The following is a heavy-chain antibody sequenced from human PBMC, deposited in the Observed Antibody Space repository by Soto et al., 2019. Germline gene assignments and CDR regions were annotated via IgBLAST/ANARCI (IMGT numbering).Heavy chain of an antibody. CDR1: GGSISSGDYY. D-gene: IGHD2-15*01. CDR3: ARDRPGRGYCRGGRCYSNYYGMDV. CDR2: IYYSGST. Sequence: SETLSLTCTVSGGSISSGDYYWSWIRQPPGKGLEWIGYIYYSGSTYYNPSLKSRVTISVDTSKNQFSLKLSSVTAADTAVYYCARDRPGRGYCRGGRCYSNYYGMDVWGQGTTVTVSS. V-gene: IGHV4-30-4*01. J-gene: IGHJ6*02.